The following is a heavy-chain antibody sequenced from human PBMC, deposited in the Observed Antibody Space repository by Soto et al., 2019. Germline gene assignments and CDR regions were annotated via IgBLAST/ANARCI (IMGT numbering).Heavy chain of an antibody. Sequence: QVQLQQWGAGLLKPSETLSLTCAVYGGSFRGYYWSWIRQPPGKGLEWIGEINHTGSTNYNPSLKCRVTTQVNTPRTRFTRKLSAVTATHPAFFFLASMPMGATRIRFDPWGKGTLVTVSS. D-gene: IGHD1-26*01. V-gene: IGHV4-34*02. CDR3: ASMPMGATRIRFDP. CDR1: GGSFRGYY. CDR2: INHTGST. J-gene: IGHJ5*02.